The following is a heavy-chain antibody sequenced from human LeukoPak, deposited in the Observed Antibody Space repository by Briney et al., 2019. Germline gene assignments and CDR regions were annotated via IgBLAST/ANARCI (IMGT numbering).Heavy chain of an antibody. Sequence: SQTLSLTCTVSGGPITNLNYYWTWIRQPAGKRLEWIGRIYTSGGTNYNPSLKRRVTMSVDKSKNQISLNLASLTAADTALYYCAGRGSSSGTFDIWGPGTFVTVSS. V-gene: IGHV4-61*02. J-gene: IGHJ3*02. D-gene: IGHD2-2*01. CDR1: GGPITNLNYY. CDR3: AGRGSSSGTFDI. CDR2: IYTSGGT.